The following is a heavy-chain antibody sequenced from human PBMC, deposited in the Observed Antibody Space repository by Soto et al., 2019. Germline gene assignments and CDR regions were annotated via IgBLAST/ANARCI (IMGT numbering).Heavy chain of an antibody. V-gene: IGHV3-48*04. CDR1: GFSLRPYS. D-gene: IGHD3-16*01. CDR3: ARLGFVGEGDF. Sequence: EVQLVESGGGLVQPGGSLRLSCAASGFSLRPYSMSWVRQAPGKGLAWVSFISGDGSPIYYADSVKGRFTVSRDIAKSTGYLQMNNLRAEDTAIYYCARLGFVGEGDFWGQGILVTVSS. J-gene: IGHJ4*02. CDR2: ISGDGSPI.